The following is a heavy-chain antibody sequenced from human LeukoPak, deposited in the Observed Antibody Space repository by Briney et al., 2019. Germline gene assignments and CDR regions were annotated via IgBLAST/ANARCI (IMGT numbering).Heavy chain of an antibody. D-gene: IGHD1-14*01. V-gene: IGHV1-2*04. CDR3: ARGMGSEPYYFDY. CDR1: GYTFTGYY. CDR2: INPNSGGT. Sequence: ASVKVSCKASGYTFTGYYMHWVRQAPGQGLEWMGWINPNSGGTNYAQKFQGWVTVTRDTSISTAYMELSRLRSDDTAVYYCARGMGSEPYYFDYWGQGTLVTVSS. J-gene: IGHJ4*02.